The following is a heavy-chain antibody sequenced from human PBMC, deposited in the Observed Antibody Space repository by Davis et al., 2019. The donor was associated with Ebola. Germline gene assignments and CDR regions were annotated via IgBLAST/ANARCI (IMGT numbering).Heavy chain of an antibody. D-gene: IGHD6-13*01. CDR3: ARDPIAAAGTSGDWFDP. CDR1: GYTFTSYY. Sequence: ASVKVSCKASGYTFTSYYMHWVRQAPGQGLEWMGIINPSGGSTSYAQKFQGRVTMTRDTSTSTVYMELSSLRSEDTAVYYCARDPIAAAGTSGDWFDPWGQGTLVTVSS. J-gene: IGHJ5*02. V-gene: IGHV1-46*01. CDR2: INPSGGST.